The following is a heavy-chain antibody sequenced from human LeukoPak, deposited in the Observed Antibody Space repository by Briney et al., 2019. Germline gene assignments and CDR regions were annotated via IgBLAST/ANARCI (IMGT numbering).Heavy chain of an antibody. D-gene: IGHD1-26*01. Sequence: PGGSLRLSCAASGFTFSSYWMSWVRQAPGKGLEWVAVISYDGSNKYYADSVKGRFTISRDNSKNTLYLQMNSLRAEDTAVYYCARDSRYSGSYYGAFDIWGQGTMVTVSS. CDR3: ARDSRYSGSYYGAFDI. CDR1: GFTFSSYW. J-gene: IGHJ3*02. CDR2: ISYDGSNK. V-gene: IGHV3-30*03.